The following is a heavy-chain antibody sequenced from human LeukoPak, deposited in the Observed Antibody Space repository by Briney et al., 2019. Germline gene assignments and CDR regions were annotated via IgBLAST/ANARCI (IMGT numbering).Heavy chain of an antibody. Sequence: GASVKVSCKASGGTFSSYAISWVRQAPGQGLEWMGGIIPIFGTANYAQKFQGRVTITTDESTSTAYMELSSLRSEDTAVYYCATAGYQLLLPFDYWGQGTLVTVSS. V-gene: IGHV1-69*05. CDR3: ATAGYQLLLPFDY. J-gene: IGHJ4*02. D-gene: IGHD2-2*01. CDR2: IIPIFGTA. CDR1: GGTFSSYA.